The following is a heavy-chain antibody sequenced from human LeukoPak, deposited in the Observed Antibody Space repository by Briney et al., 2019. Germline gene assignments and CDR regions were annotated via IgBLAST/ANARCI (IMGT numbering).Heavy chain of an antibody. Sequence: ASVKVSCKASGGTFSSYAISWVRQAPGQGLEWMGGIIPIFGTANYAQKFQGRVTITADESTSTAYMELSSLRSEDTAVYYCARDHTYYYGSGSYFAFDIWGQGTMVTVSS. J-gene: IGHJ3*02. CDR3: ARDHTYYYGSGSYFAFDI. V-gene: IGHV1-69*13. D-gene: IGHD3-10*01. CDR2: IIPIFGTA. CDR1: GGTFSSYA.